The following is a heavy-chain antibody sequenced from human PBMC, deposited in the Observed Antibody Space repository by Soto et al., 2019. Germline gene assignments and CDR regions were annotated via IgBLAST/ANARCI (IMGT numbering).Heavy chain of an antibody. CDR2: INSDGSST. J-gene: IGHJ3*02. V-gene: IGHV3-74*01. CDR1: GLTFSSYW. CDR3: ATSAAAPGSFDI. Sequence: LRLSCAASGLTFSSYWMHWVRQAPGKGLVWVSRINSDGSSTSYADSVKGRFTISRDNAKNTLYLQMNSLRAEDTAVYYCATSAAAPGSFDIWGQGTMVTVSS. D-gene: IGHD6-13*01.